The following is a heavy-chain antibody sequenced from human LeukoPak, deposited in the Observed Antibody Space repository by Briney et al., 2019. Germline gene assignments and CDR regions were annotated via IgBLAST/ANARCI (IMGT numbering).Heavy chain of an antibody. Sequence: PGGSLRLSCAASGFTFSSYSMNWVRQAPGKGLEWVSSISSSSSYIYYADSVKGRFTISRDNSKNTLYLQMNSLRAEDTAVYYCAKDGNTLGYCSGGSCYPYYFDYWGQGTLVTVSS. V-gene: IGHV3-21*04. J-gene: IGHJ4*02. D-gene: IGHD2-15*01. CDR2: ISSSSSYI. CDR3: AKDGNTLGYCSGGSCYPYYFDY. CDR1: GFTFSSYS.